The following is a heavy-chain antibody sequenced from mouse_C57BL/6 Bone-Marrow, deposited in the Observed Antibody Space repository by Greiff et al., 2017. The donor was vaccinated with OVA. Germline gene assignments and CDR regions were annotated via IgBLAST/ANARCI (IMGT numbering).Heavy chain of an antibody. J-gene: IGHJ2*01. CDR2: IDPSDSET. V-gene: IGHV1-52*01. CDR1: GYTFTSYW. Sequence: VKLQQPGAELVRPGSSVKLSCKASGYTFTSYWMHWVKQRPIQGLEWIGNIDPSDSETHYNQKFKDKATLTVDKSSSTAYMQLSSLTSEDSAVYYCARSLHYYGSSFDYWGQGTTLTVSS. D-gene: IGHD1-1*01. CDR3: ARSLHYYGSSFDY.